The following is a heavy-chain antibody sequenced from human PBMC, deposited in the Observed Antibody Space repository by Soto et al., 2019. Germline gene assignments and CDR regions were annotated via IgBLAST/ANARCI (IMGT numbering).Heavy chain of an antibody. J-gene: IGHJ6*02. CDR1: GGTFSSYG. Sequence: QVQLVQSGAEVKKPGSSVKVSCKASGGTFSSYGISWVRQAPGQGLEWMGGIIPIFGTANYAQKFQGRVTITADESTSPGYMELSRLRSEDTAVYYCARAVEQSYYYSGMDVWGQGTTVTVSS. CDR3: ARAVEQSYYYSGMDV. CDR2: IIPIFGTA. V-gene: IGHV1-69*12.